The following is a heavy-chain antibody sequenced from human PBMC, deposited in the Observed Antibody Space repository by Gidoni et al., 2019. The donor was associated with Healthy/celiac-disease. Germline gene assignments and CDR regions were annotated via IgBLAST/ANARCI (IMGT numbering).Heavy chain of an antibody. CDR3: ARFDYSNYFYYYYGMDV. D-gene: IGHD4-4*01. J-gene: IGHJ6*02. CDR2: ISSSSSTI. V-gene: IGHV3-48*01. CDR1: GFTFRRYS. Sequence: EVQLVESGGGLVQPGGSLRLSCAASGFTFRRYSMNWVRQAPGKGLEWVSYISSSSSTIYYADSVKGRFTISRDNAKNSLYLQMNSLRAEDTAVYYCARFDYSNYFYYYYGMDVWGQGTTVTVSS.